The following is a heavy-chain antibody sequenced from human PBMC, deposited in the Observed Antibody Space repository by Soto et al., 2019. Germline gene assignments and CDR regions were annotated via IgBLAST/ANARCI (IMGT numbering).Heavy chain of an antibody. Sequence: GASVKVSCKASGGTFSSYAISWVRQAPGQGLEWMGGIIPIFGTANYAQKFQGRVTITADESTSTAYMELSSLRSEDTAVYYCARVSASDSSGYSATFDYWGQGTLVTVSS. J-gene: IGHJ4*02. CDR3: ARVSASDSSGYSATFDY. CDR2: IIPIFGTA. CDR1: GGTFSSYA. V-gene: IGHV1-69*13. D-gene: IGHD3-22*01.